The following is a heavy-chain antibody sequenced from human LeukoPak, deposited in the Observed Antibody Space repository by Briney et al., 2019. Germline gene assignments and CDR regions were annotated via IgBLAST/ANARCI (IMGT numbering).Heavy chain of an antibody. Sequence: GGSLRLSCAASGFNFGGYVMSWVRQAQGKGLEWVSVISRSGDYTKYADSVKGRFTISRDNSKNTLSLQVSGLRAEDTAIYYCAKDRDDSGDYAFDYWGQGILVSVSS. CDR1: GFNFGGYV. D-gene: IGHD4-17*01. J-gene: IGHJ4*02. V-gene: IGHV3-23*01. CDR2: ISRSGDYT. CDR3: AKDRDDSGDYAFDY.